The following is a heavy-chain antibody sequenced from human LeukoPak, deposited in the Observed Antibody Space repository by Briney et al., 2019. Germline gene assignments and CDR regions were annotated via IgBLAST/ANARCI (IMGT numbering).Heavy chain of an antibody. CDR1: GYRFTSYW. Sequence: GESLKISCKASGYRFTSYWIGWVRQMPGKGLECMGIIHPGDSETRYSPSFQGQVTISADKSISTAYLQWSSLKAADTAMYYCARRMGGYDLYYFDYWGQGTLVTVSS. CDR2: IHPGDSET. J-gene: IGHJ4*02. V-gene: IGHV5-51*01. D-gene: IGHD5-12*01. CDR3: ARRMGGYDLYYFDY.